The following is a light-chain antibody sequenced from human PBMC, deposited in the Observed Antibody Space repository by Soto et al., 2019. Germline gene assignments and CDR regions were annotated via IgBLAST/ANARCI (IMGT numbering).Light chain of an antibody. V-gene: IGLV1-44*01. CDR2: TDD. J-gene: IGLJ2*01. CDR1: GSNIGSHT. Sequence: QSALTQPPSASGTPGQRVTISCSGSGSNIGSHTVNWYQQLPGTAPKFLIYTDDQRPSAVPDRFSGCNAGTSASLAISGLQSEDEADYHCVTWDDSLNGPVFGGGTKLTVL. CDR3: VTWDDSLNGPV.